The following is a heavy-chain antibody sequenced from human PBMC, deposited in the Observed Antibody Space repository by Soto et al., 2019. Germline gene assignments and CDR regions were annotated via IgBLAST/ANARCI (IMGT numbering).Heavy chain of an antibody. V-gene: IGHV4-39*01. D-gene: IGHD3-9*01. Sequence: PTETLSLTCTVSGGSISSSSYYWGWIRQPPGKGLEWIGSIYYSGSTYYNPSLKSRVTISVDTSKNQFSLKLSSVTAADTAVYYCARHPSYYDILTDVNYYYCYGKDVSSQGTTDIVSS. J-gene: IGHJ6*02. CDR3: ARHPSYYDILTDVNYYYCYGKDV. CDR1: GGSISSSSYY. CDR2: IYYSGST.